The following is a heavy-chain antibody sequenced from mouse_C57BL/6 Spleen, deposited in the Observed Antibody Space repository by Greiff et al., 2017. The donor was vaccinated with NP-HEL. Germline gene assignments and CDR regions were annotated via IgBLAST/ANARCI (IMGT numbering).Heavy chain of an antibody. D-gene: IGHD1-1*01. CDR2: IDPSDSET. Sequence: VQLQQPGAELVRPGSSVKLSCKASGYTFTSYWMHWVKQRPIQGLEWIGNIDPSDSETHYNQKFKDKATLTVDKSSSTAYMQLSSLTSEDSAVYYCARSTTVVATEYFDVWGTGTTVTVSS. V-gene: IGHV1-52*01. CDR3: ARSTTVVATEYFDV. J-gene: IGHJ1*03. CDR1: GYTFTSYW.